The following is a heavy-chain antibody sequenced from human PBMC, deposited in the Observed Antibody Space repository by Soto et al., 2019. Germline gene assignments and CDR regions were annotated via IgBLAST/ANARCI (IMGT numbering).Heavy chain of an antibody. CDR2: ISSDGSNK. D-gene: IGHD6-19*01. Sequence: VQLVESGGGVVQPGRSLRLSCTASGFTFSSYGIHWVRQAPGKGLEWVAVISSDGSNKYYTDSVKGRFTISRDNSNNTLFLQMNSLRAEDTAVYFCAKDGFGGAGQLWLVRFPDYWGQGTLVTVSS. V-gene: IGHV3-30*18. CDR1: GFTFSSYG. J-gene: IGHJ4*02. CDR3: AKDGFGGAGQLWLVRFPDY.